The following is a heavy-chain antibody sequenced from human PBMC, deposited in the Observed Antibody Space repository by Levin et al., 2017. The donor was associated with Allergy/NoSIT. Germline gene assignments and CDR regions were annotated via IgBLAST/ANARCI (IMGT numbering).Heavy chain of an antibody. D-gene: IGHD1-1*01. CDR2: ISSSSSYT. CDR3: ARDGIVAGTPGAFDI. Sequence: GESLKISCAASGFTFSDYYMSWIRQAPGKGLEWVSYISSSSSYTNYADSVKGRFTISRDNAKNSLYLQMNSLRAEDTAVYYCARDGIVAGTPGAFDIWGQGTMVTVSS. V-gene: IGHV3-11*05. J-gene: IGHJ3*02. CDR1: GFTFSDYY.